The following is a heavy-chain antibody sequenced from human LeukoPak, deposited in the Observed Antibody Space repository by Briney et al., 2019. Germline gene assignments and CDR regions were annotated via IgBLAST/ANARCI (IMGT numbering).Heavy chain of an antibody. CDR2: IYSGGST. D-gene: IGHD3-10*01. Sequence: GGSLRLSCAASRFTVSSNYMSWVRQAPGKGLEWVSVIYSGGSTYYADSVKGRFTISRDNSKNTLYLQMNSLRAEDTAVYYCARLRLWFGDAFDIWGQGTMVTVSS. CDR1: RFTVSSNY. J-gene: IGHJ3*02. V-gene: IGHV3-53*01. CDR3: ARLRLWFGDAFDI.